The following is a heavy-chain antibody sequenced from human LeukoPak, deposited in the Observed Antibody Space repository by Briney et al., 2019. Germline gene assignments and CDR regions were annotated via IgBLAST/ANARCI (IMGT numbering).Heavy chain of an antibody. CDR3: AKDSRGGWTGYFDS. Sequence: QPGRSLRLSCAASGVSFSSYGFHWVRQAPGKGLEWVAVIWHDGSAEFYVDSVKGRFSISRDDSKNTVYLQMNSLRAEDTGLYYCAKDSRGGWTGYFDSWGQGTLVIVSS. CDR2: IWHDGSAE. J-gene: IGHJ4*02. D-gene: IGHD6-19*01. V-gene: IGHV3-33*06. CDR1: GVSFSSYG.